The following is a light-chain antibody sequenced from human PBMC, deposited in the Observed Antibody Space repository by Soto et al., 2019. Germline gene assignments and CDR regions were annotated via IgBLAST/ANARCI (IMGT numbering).Light chain of an antibody. CDR2: GAS. V-gene: IGKV3-20*01. J-gene: IGKJ1*01. CDR3: QQYVSSPWA. Sequence: IVSAQSPGTLSLSPGESATLSCRASQSVSSSFLAWYQQKAGQAPRLLIYGASRRATGIPDRFSGSGSGTDFTLTISRLEPEDFAVYYCQQYVSSPWAFGQGTKVDIK. CDR1: QSVSSSF.